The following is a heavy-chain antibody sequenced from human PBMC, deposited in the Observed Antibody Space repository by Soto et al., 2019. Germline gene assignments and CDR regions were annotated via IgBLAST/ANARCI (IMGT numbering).Heavy chain of an antibody. CDR2: ISGSGGST. Sequence: TGGSLRLSCAASGFTFSSYAMSWVRQAPGKGLEWVSAISGSGGSTYYADSVKGRFTISRDNSKNTLYLQMNSLRAEDTAVYYCAKDRSLSYYDSSGYWVYWGQGTLVTVSS. D-gene: IGHD3-22*01. V-gene: IGHV3-23*01. J-gene: IGHJ4*02. CDR1: GFTFSSYA. CDR3: AKDRSLSYYDSSGYWVY.